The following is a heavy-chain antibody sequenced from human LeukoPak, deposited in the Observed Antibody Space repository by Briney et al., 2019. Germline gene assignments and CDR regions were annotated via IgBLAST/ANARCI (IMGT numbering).Heavy chain of an antibody. D-gene: IGHD3-22*01. CDR2: ISYDGSNK. Sequence: GGALRLSCAASGFTFSSYAMHWVRQAPGKGLEWVAVISYDGSNKYYADSVKGRFTISRDNSKNTLYLQMNSLRAKDTAVYYCVKDRYYYDSSGYYEDWGQGTLVTVSS. CDR1: GFTFSSYA. V-gene: IGHV3-30-3*01. J-gene: IGHJ4*02. CDR3: VKDRYYYDSSGYYED.